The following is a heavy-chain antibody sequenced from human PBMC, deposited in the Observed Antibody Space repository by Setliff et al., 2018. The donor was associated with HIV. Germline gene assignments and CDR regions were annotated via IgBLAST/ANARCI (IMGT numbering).Heavy chain of an antibody. Sequence: GCSLRLSCAASGFIFSSYAMHWVRQAPGKGLEWVACVRYDESNKYYAESVKDRFTISGDNSKNMVYLQMNSLRAEDTALYYCAKVKVPTTDLYFLDYWGQGTPVTV. CDR2: VRYDESNK. CDR3: AKVKVPTTDLYFLDY. D-gene: IGHD1-1*01. CDR1: GFIFSSYA. V-gene: IGHV3-30*02. J-gene: IGHJ4*02.